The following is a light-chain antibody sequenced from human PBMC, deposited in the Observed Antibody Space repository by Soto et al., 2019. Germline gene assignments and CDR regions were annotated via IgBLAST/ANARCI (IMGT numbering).Light chain of an antibody. CDR2: GES. CDR3: QQYGSSPTWT. Sequence: EIVLTQSPGTLSLSPGERATLSCRASQSVSSSYLAWYQQKPGQAPRLLIYGESGRATGIPDRFSGSGSGTDFTLTISRLEPEDFAVYYCQQYGSSPTWTFGQGTKVEIK. J-gene: IGKJ1*01. V-gene: IGKV3-20*01. CDR1: QSVSSSY.